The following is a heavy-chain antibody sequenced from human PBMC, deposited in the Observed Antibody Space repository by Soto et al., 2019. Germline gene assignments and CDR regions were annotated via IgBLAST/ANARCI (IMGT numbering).Heavy chain of an antibody. V-gene: IGHV1-69*02. CDR1: GGTFSSYT. D-gene: IGHD2-2*01. CDR2: IIPILGIA. J-gene: IGHJ6*02. Sequence: QVQLVQSGAEVKKPGSSVKVSCKASGGTFSSYTISWVRQAPGQGLEWMGRIIPILGIANYAQKFQGRVTITADKSTSTAYMELSSLRSEDTAVYYCARGSSTSFLYSYGMDVWGQGTTVTVSS. CDR3: ARGSSTSFLYSYGMDV.